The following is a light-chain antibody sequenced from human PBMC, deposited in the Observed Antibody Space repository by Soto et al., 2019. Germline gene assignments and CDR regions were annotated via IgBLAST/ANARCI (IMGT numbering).Light chain of an antibody. CDR3: QQRSNWPPYT. Sequence: EIVLTQSPATLSLSPGETATLSCRASQSVSSYLAWYQQKPGQAPRLLIYDASNRATGIPAWFSGSGSGTDFTLTICSLEPEGVAVYYCQQRSNWPPYTVGQGTKLEIK. J-gene: IGKJ2*01. CDR1: QSVSSY. V-gene: IGKV3-11*01. CDR2: DAS.